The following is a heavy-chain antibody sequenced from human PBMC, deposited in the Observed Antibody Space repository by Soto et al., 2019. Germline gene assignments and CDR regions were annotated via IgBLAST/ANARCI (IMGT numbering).Heavy chain of an antibody. Sequence: LSETLCLTCTVFGDSISSGDYYWSWIRQHPGKGLEWIGYIYYSGSTYDNPSLKSRVTISVDTSKNQFSLKLSSVTAADTAVYYCSVVTVDFDFDYWGQGTLVTVPQ. CDR1: GDSISSGDYY. J-gene: IGHJ4*02. CDR2: IYYSGST. V-gene: IGHV4-31*03. CDR3: SVVTVDFDFDY. D-gene: IGHD2-15*01.